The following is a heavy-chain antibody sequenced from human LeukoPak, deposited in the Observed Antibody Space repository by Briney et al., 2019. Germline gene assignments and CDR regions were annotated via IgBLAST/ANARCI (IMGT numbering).Heavy chain of an antibody. Sequence: GGSQRLSCAASGFTFSSYAMSWVRQAPGKGLEWVSAISGSGGSTYYADSVKGRFTISRDNSKNTLYLQMNSLRAEDTAVYYCAKEFYDTYDSTSFDYWGQGTLVTVSS. CDR3: AKEFYDTYDSTSFDY. CDR2: ISGSGGST. D-gene: IGHD3-22*01. J-gene: IGHJ4*02. CDR1: GFTFSSYA. V-gene: IGHV3-23*01.